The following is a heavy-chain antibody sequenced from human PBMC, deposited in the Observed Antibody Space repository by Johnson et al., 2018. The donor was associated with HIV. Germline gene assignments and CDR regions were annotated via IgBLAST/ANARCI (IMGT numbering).Heavy chain of an antibody. D-gene: IGHD5-24*01. CDR3: ALILARRWLQRGAFDI. J-gene: IGHJ3*02. V-gene: IGHV3-53*01. Sequence: VQLVESGGCLIQPGGSLRLSCAASGFTVSSNYMSWVRQAPGKGLECVSIIYSGGTTHYADSVKGRFTISRDNSKSTLYLQMNNLRAEDTAMYYCALILARRWLQRGAFDIWGQGTMVTVSS. CDR1: GFTVSSNY. CDR2: IYSGGTT.